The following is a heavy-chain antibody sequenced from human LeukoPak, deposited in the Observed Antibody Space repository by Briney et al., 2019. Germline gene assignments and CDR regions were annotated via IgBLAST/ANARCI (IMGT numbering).Heavy chain of an antibody. Sequence: GGSLRLSCTASGFTFGDYAMSWVRQAPGKGLEWVSAISGSGGSTYYADSVKGRFTISRDNSKNTLYLQMNSLRAEDTAVYYCVSHAWELKGYWGQGTLVTVSS. D-gene: IGHD1-26*01. CDR1: GFTFGDYA. V-gene: IGHV3-23*01. CDR3: VSHAWELKGY. J-gene: IGHJ4*02. CDR2: ISGSGGST.